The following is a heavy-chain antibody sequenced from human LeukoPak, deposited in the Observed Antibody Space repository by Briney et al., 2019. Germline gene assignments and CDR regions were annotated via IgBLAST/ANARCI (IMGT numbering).Heavy chain of an antibody. CDR2: ISIYSRDT. Sequence: ASVKVSCRASGYSFSDYGITWVRQAPGQGLEWMGWISIYSRDTKYAQKFQGRVTISTDTSTSTVYMEMRRLTSDDTAVYYCAXXXXXXXXXXXXXXXEEDYYGMDVWGQGTTVIVSS. CDR3: AXXXXXXXXXXXXXXXEEDYYGMDV. CDR1: GYSFSDYG. J-gene: IGHJ6*02. V-gene: IGHV1-18*04.